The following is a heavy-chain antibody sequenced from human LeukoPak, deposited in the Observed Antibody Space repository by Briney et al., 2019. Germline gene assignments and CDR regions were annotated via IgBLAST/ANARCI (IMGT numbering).Heavy chain of an antibody. J-gene: IGHJ4*02. CDR1: GFTFSSYG. D-gene: IGHD2-21*02. Sequence: SLRLSCAASGFTFSSYGMPWVRQAPGKGLERVAVASHDGSNKYYADSVKGRFSISRDNSKNTLYLQMNSLSAGDTAIYYCAKDRPKYCGGDCSIFDYWGQGTLVTVSS. CDR3: AKDRPKYCGGDCSIFDY. V-gene: IGHV3-30*18. CDR2: ASHDGSNK.